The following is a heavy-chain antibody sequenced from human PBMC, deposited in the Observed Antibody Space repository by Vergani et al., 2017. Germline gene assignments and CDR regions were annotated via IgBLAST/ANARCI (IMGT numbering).Heavy chain of an antibody. CDR3: ARGYCTNGVCYYFDY. J-gene: IGHJ4*02. D-gene: IGHD2-8*01. V-gene: IGHV3-13*01. CDR2: IGTAGDT. CDR1: GFTFSSYD. Sequence: EVQLVESGGGLVQPGGSLRLSCAASGFTFSSYDMHWVRQATGKGLEWVSAIGTAGDTYYPGSVKGRFTISRENAKNSLYLQMNSLRAGDTAVYYCARGYCTNGVCYYFDYWGQGTLVTVSS.